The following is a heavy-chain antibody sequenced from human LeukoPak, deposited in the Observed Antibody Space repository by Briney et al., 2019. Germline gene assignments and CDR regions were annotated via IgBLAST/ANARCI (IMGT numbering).Heavy chain of an antibody. J-gene: IGHJ4*02. CDR3: AKDQRFGDLDDY. V-gene: IGHV3-23*01. D-gene: IGHD3-10*01. CDR1: GFTFSNYA. Sequence: GGSLRLSCTTSGFTFSNYAMSWVRQAPGKGLEWVSSISGSAITTYYADSVKGRFAISRDNSKNTLYLQMTSLRAEDTAVYYCAKDQRFGDLDDYRGQGTLVTVS. CDR2: ISGSAITT.